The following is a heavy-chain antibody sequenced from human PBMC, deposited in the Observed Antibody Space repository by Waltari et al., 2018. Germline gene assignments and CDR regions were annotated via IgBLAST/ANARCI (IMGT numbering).Heavy chain of an antibody. J-gene: IGHJ5*02. D-gene: IGHD5-12*01. Sequence: QVQLVQSGAEVKKPGASVKVSCKASGYTFTSYGISWVRQAPGQGLEWMGWISADNGNTNYAQKLQGRVTMTTDTSTSTAYMELRSLRSDDTAVYYCARDQINTIILNNWFDPWGQGTLVTVSS. V-gene: IGHV1-18*01. CDR2: ISADNGNT. CDR1: GYTFTSYG. CDR3: ARDQINTIILNNWFDP.